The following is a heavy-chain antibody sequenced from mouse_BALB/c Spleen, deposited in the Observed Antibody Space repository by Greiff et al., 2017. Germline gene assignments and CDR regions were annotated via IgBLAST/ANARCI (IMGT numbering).Heavy chain of an antibody. CDR3: AKGGADLPMDY. Sequence: VQLQQSGPELVKPGASVKIPCKASGYTFTDYNMDWVKQSHGKSLEWIGDINPNNGGTIYNQKFKGKATLTVDKSSSTAYMELRSLTSEDTAVYYCAKGGADLPMDYWGQGTSVTVSS. D-gene: IGHD2-1*01. V-gene: IGHV1-18*01. J-gene: IGHJ4*01. CDR1: GYTFTDYN. CDR2: INPNNGGT.